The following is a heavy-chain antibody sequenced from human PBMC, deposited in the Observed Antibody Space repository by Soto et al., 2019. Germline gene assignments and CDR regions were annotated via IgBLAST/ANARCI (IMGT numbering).Heavy chain of an antibody. D-gene: IGHD3-22*01. J-gene: IGHJ4*02. CDR3: AKAYNYYDSSGVAGPVDY. Sequence: LRLSCAASGFTFDDYTMHWVRQAPGKGLEWVSLISWDGGSTYYADSVKGRFTISRDNSKNSLYLQMNSLRTEDTALYYCAKAYNYYDSSGVAGPVDYWGQGTPVTVSS. V-gene: IGHV3-43*01. CDR1: GFTFDDYT. CDR2: ISWDGGST.